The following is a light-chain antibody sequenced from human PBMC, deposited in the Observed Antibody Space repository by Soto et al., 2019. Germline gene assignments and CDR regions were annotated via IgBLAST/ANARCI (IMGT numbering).Light chain of an antibody. CDR3: QRYDASPT. V-gene: IGKV3-20*01. Sequence: EIVLTQSPDTLSLSVGERAALSCTASQNIPNNYLVWYQQKPGQTPTVLIYGASNRATGIPDRFSGSGSGTDFTLTISRLDPDDFAVYYCQRYDASPTFGQGTKV. CDR2: GAS. J-gene: IGKJ1*01. CDR1: QNIPNNY.